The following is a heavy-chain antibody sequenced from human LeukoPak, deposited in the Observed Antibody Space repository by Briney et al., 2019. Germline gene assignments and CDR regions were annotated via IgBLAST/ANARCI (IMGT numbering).Heavy chain of an antibody. J-gene: IGHJ4*02. Sequence: GGSLRLSCAASGFTFSSYWMSWVRQAPGKGLEWVANIKQDGSEKYYVDSVKGRFTISRDNAKNSLYLQMNSLRAEDTAVYYCARGDGSDYYGSGSHGFDYWGQGTLVTVSS. V-gene: IGHV3-7*01. D-gene: IGHD3-10*01. CDR2: IKQDGSEK. CDR3: ARGDGSDYYGSGSHGFDY. CDR1: GFTFSSYW.